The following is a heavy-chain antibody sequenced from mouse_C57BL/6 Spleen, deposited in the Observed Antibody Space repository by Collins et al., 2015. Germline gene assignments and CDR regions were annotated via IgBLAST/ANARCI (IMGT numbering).Heavy chain of an antibody. CDR2: IWRGGST. V-gene: IGHV2-5*01. CDR1: GFSLTSYG. D-gene: IGHD2-10*02. CDR3: AKNGMYGKSYAMDY. Sequence: QVQLKQSGPGLVQPTQSLSITCTVSGFSLTSYGVHWVRQSPGKGLEWLGVIWRGGSTDYNAAFMSRLSITKDNSKSQVFFKMNSLQADDTAIYYCAKNGMYGKSYAMDYWGQGTSVTVSS. J-gene: IGHJ4*01.